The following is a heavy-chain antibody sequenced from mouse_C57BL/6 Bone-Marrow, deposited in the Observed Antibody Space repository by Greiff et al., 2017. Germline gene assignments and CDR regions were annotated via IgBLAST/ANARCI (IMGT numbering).Heavy chain of an antibody. CDR3: TRIAY. CDR2: IDPENGDT. V-gene: IGHV14-4*01. CDR1: GYNIKDDY. Sequence: VQLQQSGAELVRPGASVKLSCTASGYNIKDDYMHWVKQRPEQGLEWIGWIDPENGDTEYDSKFPGKATLPADTSSNTAYLQLSSLTYEDTAVYYCTRIAYWGQGTLVTVSA. J-gene: IGHJ3*01.